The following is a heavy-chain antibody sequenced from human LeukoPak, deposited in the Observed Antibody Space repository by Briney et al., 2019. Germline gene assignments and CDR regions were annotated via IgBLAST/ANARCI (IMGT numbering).Heavy chain of an antibody. J-gene: IGHJ6*02. CDR3: ANGVAPYYYYGMDV. CDR2: ISWNSGSI. D-gene: IGHD3-3*01. CDR1: GFTFDDYA. Sequence: GGSLRLSCAASGFTFDDYAMHWVRQAPGKGLEWVSGISWNSGSIGYASSVKGRFTIYRENAKNSLYLQMNSLRAEDTALYYCANGVAPYYYYGMDVWSQGTTVTVSS. V-gene: IGHV3-9*01.